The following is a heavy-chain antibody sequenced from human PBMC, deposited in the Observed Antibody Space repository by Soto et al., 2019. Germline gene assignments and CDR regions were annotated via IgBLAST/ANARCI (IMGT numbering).Heavy chain of an antibody. D-gene: IGHD5-12*01. CDR1: GDSVSSNSAA. CDR2: TYYRSKWYY. J-gene: IGHJ4*02. Sequence: SQSLSLTCAISGDSVSSNSAAWNWFRQSPSRGLEWLGRTYYRSKWYYDYAVAVKSRITIHPDASNNQLSLQLNSVTPEDTAVYYCARDYSGYAYLDYWDQGTLVTVSS. V-gene: IGHV6-1*01. CDR3: ARDYSGYAYLDY.